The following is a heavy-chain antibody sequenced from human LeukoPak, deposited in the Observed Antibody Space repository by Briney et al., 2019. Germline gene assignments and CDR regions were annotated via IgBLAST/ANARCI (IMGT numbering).Heavy chain of an antibody. Sequence: GASVKVSCKASGGTFSSYAISWVRQAPGQGLEWMGWISGYNGDTNYAQKLQGRVTMTTDTSTSTAYMELRSLRSDDTAVYYCAREAGIPIQNYMDVWGKGTTVTISS. D-gene: IGHD6-19*01. CDR3: AREAGIPIQNYMDV. J-gene: IGHJ6*03. CDR1: GGTFSSYA. V-gene: IGHV1-18*01. CDR2: ISGYNGDT.